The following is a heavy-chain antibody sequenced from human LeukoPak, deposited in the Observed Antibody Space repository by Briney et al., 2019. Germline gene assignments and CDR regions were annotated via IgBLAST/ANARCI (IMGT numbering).Heavy chain of an antibody. CDR3: ARETYGSGRDNWFDP. CDR2: ISSSSSYI. CDR1: GFTFSSYS. J-gene: IGHJ5*02. V-gene: IGHV3-21*01. Sequence: PGGSLRLSCAASGFTFSSYSMNWVRQAPEKGLEWVSSISSSSSYIYYADSVKGRFTISRDNAKNSLYLQMNSLRAEDTAVYYCARETYGSGRDNWFDPWGQGTLVTVSS. D-gene: IGHD3-10*01.